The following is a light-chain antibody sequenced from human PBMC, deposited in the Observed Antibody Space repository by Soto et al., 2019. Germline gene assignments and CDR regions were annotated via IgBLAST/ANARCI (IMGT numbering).Light chain of an antibody. CDR2: GAS. CDR3: QQYNNWTWT. CDR1: QSVSSN. J-gene: IGKJ1*01. Sequence: EIVMTHSPSTLSVSPGSRSNLSCRASQSVSSNLAWYQQKPGQAPRLLIYGASTRATGIPVRFSGSGSGTEFTLTTSSLKPEDFAVYYCQQYNNWTWTFGHGTQVDIK. V-gene: IGKV3-15*01.